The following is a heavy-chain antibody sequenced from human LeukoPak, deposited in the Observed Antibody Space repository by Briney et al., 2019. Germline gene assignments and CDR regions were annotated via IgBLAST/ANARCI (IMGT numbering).Heavy chain of an antibody. CDR1: GYTFTGFY. Sequence: GASVKVSCKASGYTFTGFYIHWVRQAPGQGLEWMGWISPDSGDTNYAQRFQGRVTLTRDMSISTAYMELRSLRSDDTAVYYCASGYCSAGSCYGLCDYWGQGTLVTVSS. CDR3: ASGYCSAGSCYGLCDY. J-gene: IGHJ4*02. CDR2: ISPDSGDT. V-gene: IGHV1-2*02. D-gene: IGHD2-15*01.